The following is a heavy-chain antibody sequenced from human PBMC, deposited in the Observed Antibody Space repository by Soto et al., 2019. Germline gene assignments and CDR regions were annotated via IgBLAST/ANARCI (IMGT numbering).Heavy chain of an antibody. CDR3: ARGQLGLSYWFDP. J-gene: IGHJ5*02. CDR2: IYYSGST. V-gene: IGHV4-59*01. CDR1: GGSTSSFY. Sequence: SETLSLTCTVSGGSTSSFYWSWIRQPPGKGLEWIGYIYYSGSTNYNPSLKSRVTISVDTSKNQFSLKLSSVTAADTAVYYCARGQLGLSYWFDPWGQGTLVTVSS. D-gene: IGHD6-13*01.